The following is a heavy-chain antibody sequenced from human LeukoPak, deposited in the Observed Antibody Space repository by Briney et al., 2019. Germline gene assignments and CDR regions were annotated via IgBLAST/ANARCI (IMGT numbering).Heavy chain of an antibody. CDR2: IYYSGST. Sequence: KPSETLSLTCTVSGGSISSSSYYWGWIRQPPGKGLEWIGSIYYSGSTYYNPSLKSRVTISVDTSKNPFSLKLSSVTAADTAVYYCARLSRLLRFLDYWGQGTLVTVSS. D-gene: IGHD3-22*01. J-gene: IGHJ4*02. CDR3: ARLSRLLRFLDY. V-gene: IGHV4-39*01. CDR1: GGSISSSSYY.